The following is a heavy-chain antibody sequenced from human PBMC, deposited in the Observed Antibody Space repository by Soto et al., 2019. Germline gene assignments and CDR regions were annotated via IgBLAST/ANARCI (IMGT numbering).Heavy chain of an antibody. D-gene: IGHD6-13*01. V-gene: IGHV1-2*04. J-gene: IGHJ6*02. CDR2: INPSSGST. Sequence: ASVKVSCKASGYTFTSYYMHWVRQAPGQGLEWMGIINPSSGSTNYAQKFQGWVTMTRDTSNSTAYMELSRLRSDDTAVYYCARDPPRKGRSWYASPNYGMYVWGQGTTVTVSS. CDR1: GYTFTSYY. CDR3: ARDPPRKGRSWYASPNYGMYV.